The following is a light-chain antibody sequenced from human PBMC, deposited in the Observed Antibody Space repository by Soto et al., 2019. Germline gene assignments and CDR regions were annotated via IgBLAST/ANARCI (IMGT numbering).Light chain of an antibody. Sequence: EIIMTQSPATVFVSPGERVTLSCRASQSISNSLAWYQQKPDQAPRLLIYGASTRATGIPARFSGSGSGTEFTLSITSLQPEDFAVYSCRQYHSWPPITFGPGTKVGVK. CDR3: RQYHSWPPIT. V-gene: IGKV3-15*01. J-gene: IGKJ3*01. CDR1: QSISNS. CDR2: GAS.